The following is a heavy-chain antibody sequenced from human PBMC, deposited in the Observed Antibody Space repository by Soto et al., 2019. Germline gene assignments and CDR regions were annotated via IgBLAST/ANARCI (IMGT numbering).Heavy chain of an antibody. Sequence: SLRLSCAASGFTFSSYGMHWVRQAPGKGLEWVAVISYDGSNKYYADSVKGRFTISRDNSKNTLYLQMNSLRAEDTAVYYCAKARIAARRGGFYYYGMDVWGQGTTVTVSS. V-gene: IGHV3-30*18. CDR2: ISYDGSNK. CDR1: GFTFSSYG. CDR3: AKARIAARRGGFYYYGMDV. J-gene: IGHJ6*02. D-gene: IGHD6-6*01.